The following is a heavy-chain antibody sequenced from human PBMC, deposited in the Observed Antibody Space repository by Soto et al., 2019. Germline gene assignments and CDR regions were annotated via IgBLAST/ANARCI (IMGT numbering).Heavy chain of an antibody. D-gene: IGHD3-10*01. Sequence: PGRCLRLSCAASEFTCSSYSMNWVRQAPGKGLEWVSYISSSSSTIYYADSVKGRFTISRDNAKNSLYLQMNSLRAEDTAVYYCARVKGTAARAGGAFDIWGQGTMVTVSS. CDR2: ISSSSSTI. V-gene: IGHV3-48*01. J-gene: IGHJ3*02. CDR1: EFTCSSYS. CDR3: ARVKGTAARAGGAFDI.